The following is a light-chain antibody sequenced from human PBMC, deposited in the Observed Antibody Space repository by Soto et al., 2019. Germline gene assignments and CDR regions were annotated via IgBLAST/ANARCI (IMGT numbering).Light chain of an antibody. CDR3: QQYGAPPVT. CDR2: GAS. Sequence: EIVLAQSPGTLSLSPGDGATLSCRASQSVSSNYLAWYQQKPGQAPRLLIYGASSRATDVPDRFSGSGSGTDFTLTISSLEPEDFAVYYCQQYGAPPVTFGQGTRLEIE. V-gene: IGKV3-20*01. CDR1: QSVSSNY. J-gene: IGKJ5*01.